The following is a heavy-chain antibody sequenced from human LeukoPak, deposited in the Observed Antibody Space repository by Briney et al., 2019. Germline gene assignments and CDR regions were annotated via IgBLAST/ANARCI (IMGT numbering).Heavy chain of an antibody. J-gene: IGHJ3*02. Sequence: GASVKVSCEASGGTFTNYHITWVRQAPGQGLEWMGGIIPIFGTGKYAQKFQGRVTITADESTSTAYMDLSSLRSEDTAVYYCATESRGVTQRHDPFDIWGQGTMVTVSS. CDR2: IIPIFGTG. CDR3: ATESRGVTQRHDPFDI. V-gene: IGHV1-69*13. D-gene: IGHD5-18*01. CDR1: GGTFTNYH.